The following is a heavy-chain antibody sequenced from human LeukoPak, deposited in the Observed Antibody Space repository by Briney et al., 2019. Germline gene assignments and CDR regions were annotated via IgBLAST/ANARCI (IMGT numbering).Heavy chain of an antibody. V-gene: IGHV3-11*04. D-gene: IGHD6-13*01. J-gene: IGHJ4*02. Sequence: GGSLRLSCAASGFTFSDYYMSWIRQAPGKGLEWVSYISSSGSTKYYADSVKGRFTISRDNSKNTLYLQMNSPRAEDTAVYYCAKGVSSSWGTYYFDYWGQGTLVTVSS. CDR3: AKGVSSSWGTYYFDY. CDR2: ISSSGSTK. CDR1: GFTFSDYY.